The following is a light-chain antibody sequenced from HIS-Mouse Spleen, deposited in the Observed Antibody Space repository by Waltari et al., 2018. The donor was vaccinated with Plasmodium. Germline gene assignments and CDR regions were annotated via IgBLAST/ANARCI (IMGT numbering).Light chain of an antibody. CDR1: SGSLASNY. V-gene: IGLV6-57*04. CDR2: EDN. CDR3: QSYDSRV. J-gene: IGLJ3*02. Sequence: NFMLTQPHSVSESPGKTVTISCTRSSGSLASNYVQWYQQRPGSAPTTVIYEDNQRPPGVPDRFSGSIDSSSNSASLTISGLKTEDEADYYCQSYDSRVFGGGTKLTVL.